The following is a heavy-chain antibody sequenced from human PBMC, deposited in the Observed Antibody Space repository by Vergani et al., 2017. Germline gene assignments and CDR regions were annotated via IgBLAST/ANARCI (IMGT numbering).Heavy chain of an antibody. J-gene: IGHJ4*02. CDR1: GYTFTSYY. CDR2: INPSGGST. Sequence: QVQLVQSGAEVKKPGASAKVSCKASGYTFTSYYMHWVRQAPGQGLEWMGIINPSGGSTSYAQKFQGRVTMTRDTSTSTVYMELSSLRSEDTAVYYCARGAPXLGSSGWYEGVFDYWGQGTLVTVSS. V-gene: IGHV1-46*03. D-gene: IGHD6-19*01. CDR3: ARGAPXLGSSGWYEGVFDY.